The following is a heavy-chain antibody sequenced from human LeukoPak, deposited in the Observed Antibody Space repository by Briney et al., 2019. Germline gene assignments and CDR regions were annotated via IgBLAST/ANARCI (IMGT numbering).Heavy chain of an antibody. V-gene: IGHV3-30*03. CDR1: GFTFSSYG. CDR3: ARGARTTVKSVYYFDY. CDR2: ISYDGSNK. J-gene: IGHJ4*02. Sequence: PGRSLRLSCAASGFTFSSYGMHWVRQAPGKGLEWVAVISYDGSNKYYADSVKGRFTISRDNSKNTLYLQMNSLRAEDTAVYYCARGARTTVKSVYYFDYWGQGTLVTVSS. D-gene: IGHD4-17*01.